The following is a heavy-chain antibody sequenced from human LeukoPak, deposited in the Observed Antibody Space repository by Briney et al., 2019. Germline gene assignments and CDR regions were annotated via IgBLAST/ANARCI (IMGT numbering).Heavy chain of an antibody. CDR3: ARPGRFLEWLFPNGYYYYGMDV. J-gene: IGHJ6*02. CDR2: MNPNSGNT. D-gene: IGHD3-3*01. CDR1: GYTFTSYD. V-gene: IGHV1-8*01. Sequence: GASVKVSCKASGYTFTSYDINWVRQATEQGLEWMGWMNPNSGNTGYAQKFQGRVTMTRNTSISTAYMELSSLRSEDTAVYYCARPGRFLEWLFPNGYYYYGMDVWGQGTTVTVSS.